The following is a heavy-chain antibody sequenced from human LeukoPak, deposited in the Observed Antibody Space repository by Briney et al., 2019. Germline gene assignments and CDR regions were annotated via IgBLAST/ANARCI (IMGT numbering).Heavy chain of an antibody. CDR1: GGSFSGYY. CDR3: ARDGRYCSGGSCYSIDY. Sequence: KPSETLSLTCAVYGGSFSGYYWSWIRQPPGKGLEWIGEINPSGSTNYNPSLKSRVTISVDTSKNQFSLKLSSVTAADTAVYYCARDGRYCSGGSCYSIDYWGQGTLVTVSS. D-gene: IGHD2-15*01. CDR2: INPSGST. J-gene: IGHJ4*02. V-gene: IGHV4-34*01.